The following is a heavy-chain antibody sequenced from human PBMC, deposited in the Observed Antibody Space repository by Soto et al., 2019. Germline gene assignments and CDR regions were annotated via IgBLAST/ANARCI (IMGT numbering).Heavy chain of an antibody. J-gene: IGHJ6*02. V-gene: IGHV1-69*01. Sequence: QVQLVQSGAEVKKPGSSVKVSCTASGGTFSSYAISWVRQAPGQGLEWMGGIIPIFGTANYAQKFQGRVTITADESTSTAYMELSSLRSEDTAVYYCARDMVAATLGSYYYYGMDVWGQGTTVTVSS. CDR2: IIPIFGTA. CDR1: GGTFSSYA. D-gene: IGHD2-15*01. CDR3: ARDMVAATLGSYYYYGMDV.